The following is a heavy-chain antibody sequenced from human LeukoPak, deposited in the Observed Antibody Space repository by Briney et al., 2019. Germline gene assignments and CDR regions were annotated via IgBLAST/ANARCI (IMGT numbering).Heavy chain of an antibody. V-gene: IGHV3-30*02. CDR2: IRYDGSNK. D-gene: IGHD6-6*01. Sequence: PGGSLRLSCAASGFTFSTYGMHWVRQAPGKGLEWVAFIRYDGSNKYYADSVKGRFTISRDNSKNTLYLQMNSLRSDDTAVYYCARIAARLLNNWFDPWGQGTLVTVSS. J-gene: IGHJ5*02. CDR3: ARIAARLLNNWFDP. CDR1: GFTFSTYG.